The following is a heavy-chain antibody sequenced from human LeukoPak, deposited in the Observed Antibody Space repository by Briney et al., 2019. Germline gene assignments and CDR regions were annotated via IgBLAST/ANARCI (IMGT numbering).Heavy chain of an antibody. CDR1: GGSFSGYY. CDR3: ATTYYYDSSPDY. J-gene: IGHJ4*02. CDR2: INHSGST. V-gene: IGHV4-34*01. Sequence: PSETLSLTCAVYGGSFSGYYWSWIRQPPGKGLEWIGEINHSGSTNYNPSLKSRVTISVDTSKNQFSLKLSSVTAADTAVYYCATTYYYDSSPDYWGQGTLVTVSS. D-gene: IGHD3-22*01.